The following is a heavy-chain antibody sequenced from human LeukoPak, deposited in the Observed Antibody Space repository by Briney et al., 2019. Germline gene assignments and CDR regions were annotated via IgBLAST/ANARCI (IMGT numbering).Heavy chain of an antibody. J-gene: IGHJ4*02. CDR1: GFTFSSYS. CDR3: AGNHY. V-gene: IGHV3-7*03. CDR2: INQDGSQK. Sequence: GGSLRLSCAASGFTFSSYSMNWVRQAPGKGLEWVANINQDGSQKYYVDSVKGRFTISRDNAKNSLYLQINSLRADDTAVYYCAGNHYWGQGTLVTVSS.